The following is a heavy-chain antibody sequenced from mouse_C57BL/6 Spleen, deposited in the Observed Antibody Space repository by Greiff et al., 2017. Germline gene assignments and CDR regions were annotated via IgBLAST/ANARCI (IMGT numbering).Heavy chain of an antibody. CDR3: ARCGDYYGSSPFWYFDV. CDR1: GYAFSSYW. V-gene: IGHV1-80*01. J-gene: IGHJ1*03. CDR2: IYPGDGDT. D-gene: IGHD1-1*01. Sequence: VQLQQSGAELVKPGASVKISCKASGYAFSSYWMNWVKQRPGKGLEWIGQIYPGDGDTNYNGKFKGKATLTADKSSSTAYMQLSSPTSEDSAVYFCARCGDYYGSSPFWYFDVWGTGTTVTVSS.